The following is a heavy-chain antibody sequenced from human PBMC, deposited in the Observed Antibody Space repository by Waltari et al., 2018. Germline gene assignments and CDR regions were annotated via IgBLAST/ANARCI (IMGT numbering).Heavy chain of an antibody. CDR3: ARGFGELLPLDY. CDR2: TGDGGSVT. Sequence: EVQLVESGGGLVQPGGSLRLSCAVSGFTFINNAISWVRQAPGKGLELLSATGDGGSVTYYADSAKGRFSISRDNSKNTVYLQMNSLRAEDSALYYCARGFGELLPLDYWGQGTLVTVST. V-gene: IGHV3-23*04. J-gene: IGHJ4*02. D-gene: IGHD3-10*01. CDR1: GFTFINNA.